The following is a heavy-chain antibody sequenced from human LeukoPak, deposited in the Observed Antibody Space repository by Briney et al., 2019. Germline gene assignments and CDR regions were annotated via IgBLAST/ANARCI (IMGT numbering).Heavy chain of an antibody. V-gene: IGHV3-30-3*01. J-gene: IGHJ4*02. CDR2: ISSDGNNK. D-gene: IGHD3-3*01. CDR1: GFTFSSYA. CDR3: ARGVPYASWSGPHYSDY. Sequence: GGSLRLSCAASGFTFSSYAMHWVRQAPGKGLEWVAVISSDGNNKYYADSVKGRFTISRDNSKNTLYLLMNSLRAEDTAVYYCARGVPYASWSGPHYSDYWGQGTLVTVSS.